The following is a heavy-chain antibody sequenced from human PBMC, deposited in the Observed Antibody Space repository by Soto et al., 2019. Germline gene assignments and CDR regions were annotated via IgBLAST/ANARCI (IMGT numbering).Heavy chain of an antibody. D-gene: IGHD5-12*01. CDR2: VRSDGSST. CDR1: GFTFSSYW. J-gene: IGHJ4*01. Sequence: EVQLVESGGGLVQPGESLRLSCAASGFTFSSYWMHWIRQAPGKGLVWVSRVRSDGSSTVYANSVKGRLTISRDNANNTVYLPRNILSDEDTALYYCARGLPTFSSFASWGHGTLVTVSS. V-gene: IGHV3-74*01. CDR3: ARGLPTFSSFAS.